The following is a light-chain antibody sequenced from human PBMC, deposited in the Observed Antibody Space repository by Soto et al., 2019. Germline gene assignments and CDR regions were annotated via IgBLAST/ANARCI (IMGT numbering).Light chain of an antibody. Sequence: EIVLTQSPATLSLSPGERATLSCRASQSVSSYLAWYQQKPGQAPRLLIYDASNRATGIPARFSCSGSGTDFTLTISSLEPEDFAVYYCQQRSNWPPYPFGQGTKLEIK. CDR1: QSVSSY. V-gene: IGKV3-11*01. J-gene: IGKJ2*01. CDR2: DAS. CDR3: QQRSNWPPYP.